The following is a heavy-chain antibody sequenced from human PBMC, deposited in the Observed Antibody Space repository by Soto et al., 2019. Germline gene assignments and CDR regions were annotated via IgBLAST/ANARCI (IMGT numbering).Heavy chain of an antibody. Sequence: LRLSCAASGFTVSSNYMSWVRQAPGKGLEWVSVIYSGGSTYYADSVKGRFTISRDNSKNTLYLQMNSLRAEDTAVYYCARGGNTYYYGSGSYSDGMDVWGQGTTVTVSS. J-gene: IGHJ6*02. V-gene: IGHV3-53*01. D-gene: IGHD3-10*01. CDR3: ARGGNTYYYGSGSYSDGMDV. CDR2: IYSGGST. CDR1: GFTVSSNY.